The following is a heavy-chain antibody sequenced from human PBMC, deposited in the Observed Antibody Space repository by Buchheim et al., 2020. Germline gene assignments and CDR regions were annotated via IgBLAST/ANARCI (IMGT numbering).Heavy chain of an antibody. CDR2: ISDSSTYI. CDR1: GFTFSSYT. D-gene: IGHD3-3*01. V-gene: IGHV3-21*01. J-gene: IGHJ5*02. Sequence: EVQLLESGGGLVKPGGSLRLSCAASGFTFSSYTMNWVRQAPGKGLEWVSSISDSSTYIYYADSVKGRFTISRNNAKNSLFLQMTSLRAEDTAVYYCASTLRFTFDPWGQGTL. CDR3: ASTLRFTFDP.